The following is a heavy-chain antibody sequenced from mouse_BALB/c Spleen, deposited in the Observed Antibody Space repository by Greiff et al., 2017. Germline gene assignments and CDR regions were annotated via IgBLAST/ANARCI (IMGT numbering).Heavy chain of an antibody. Sequence: VQVVESGPGLVAPSQSLSITCTVSGFSLTGYGVNWVRQPPGKGLEWLGMIWGDGSTDYNSALKSRLSISKDNSKSQVFLKMNSLQTDDTARYYCARVIRPYYFDYWGQGTTLTVSS. J-gene: IGHJ2*01. CDR2: IWGDGST. CDR1: GFSLTGYG. V-gene: IGHV2-6-7*01. D-gene: IGHD1-2*01. CDR3: ARVIRPYYFDY.